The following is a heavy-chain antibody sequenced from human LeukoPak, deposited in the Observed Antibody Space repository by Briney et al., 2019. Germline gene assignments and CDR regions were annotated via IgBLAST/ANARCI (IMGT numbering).Heavy chain of an antibody. D-gene: IGHD6-19*01. CDR3: AREGAAVADTNWFDP. Sequence: GDSVTVSCKASGYTFTGYYMHWVRQAPGQGLEWMGWINPNSGGTNYAQKFQGRVTMTRDTSISTAYMELSRLRSDDTAVYYCAREGAAVADTNWFDPWGQGTLVTVSS. CDR1: GYTFTGYY. V-gene: IGHV1-2*02. CDR2: INPNSGGT. J-gene: IGHJ5*02.